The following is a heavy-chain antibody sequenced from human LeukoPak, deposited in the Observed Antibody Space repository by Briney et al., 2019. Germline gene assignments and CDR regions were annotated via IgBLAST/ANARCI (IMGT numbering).Heavy chain of an antibody. CDR3: ARVGIYYDTSGYSWPHWFDP. Sequence: PSETLSLTCTVSGGSISSYYWSWIRQPAGKGLEWIGRIYTSGSTNYNPSLKSRVTMSVDTSKNQFSLKLSSVTAADTAVYYCARVGIYYDTSGYSWPHWFDPWGQGTLVTVSS. D-gene: IGHD3-22*01. J-gene: IGHJ5*02. CDR1: GGSISSYY. V-gene: IGHV4-4*07. CDR2: IYTSGST.